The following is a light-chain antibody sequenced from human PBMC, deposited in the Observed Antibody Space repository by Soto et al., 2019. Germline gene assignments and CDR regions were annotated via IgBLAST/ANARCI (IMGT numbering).Light chain of an antibody. Sequence: DIQVTHSPSSLSASVGDRVTITCHASPDITNHLNWYQHKPGKAPKLLTCDSSDLEAGVPSRFSGSGFGTYFTLTISSLQPEDIETYYCQKHDGVSQFGHG. J-gene: IGKJ1*01. CDR3: QKHDGVSQ. CDR2: DSS. V-gene: IGKV1-33*01. CDR1: PDITNH.